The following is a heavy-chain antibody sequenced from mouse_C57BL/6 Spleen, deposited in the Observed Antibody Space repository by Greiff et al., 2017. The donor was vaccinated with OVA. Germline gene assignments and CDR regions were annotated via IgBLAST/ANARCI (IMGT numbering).Heavy chain of an antibody. V-gene: IGHV2-6*01. CDR3: ASVYYGSSYAMVY. J-gene: IGHJ4*01. D-gene: IGHD1-1*01. CDR2: IWGVGST. Sequence: VQRVESGPGLVAPSQSLSITCTVSGFSLTSYGVDWVRQSPGKGLEWLGVIWGVGSTKYNSALKYRLSISKDNSKSQVFLNMNSLQTDDTAMYYCASVYYGSSYAMVYWGQGTSVTVSS. CDR1: GFSLTSYG.